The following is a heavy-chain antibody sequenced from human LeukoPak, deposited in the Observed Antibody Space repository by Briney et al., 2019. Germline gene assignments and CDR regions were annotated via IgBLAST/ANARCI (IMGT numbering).Heavy chain of an antibody. CDR3: ARGAFPPRGDV. CDR1: GYTFTGYY. J-gene: IGHJ6*02. Sequence: ASVKVSCKASGYTFTGYYMHWVRQATGQGLEWMGWMNPNSGNTGYAQKFQGRVTMTRNTSISTAYMELSSLRSEDTAVYYCARGAFPPRGDVWGQGTTVTVSS. CDR2: MNPNSGNT. V-gene: IGHV1-8*02.